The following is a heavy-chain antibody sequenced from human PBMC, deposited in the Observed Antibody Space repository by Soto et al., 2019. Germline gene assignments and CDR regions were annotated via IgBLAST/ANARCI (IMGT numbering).Heavy chain of an antibody. D-gene: IGHD3-22*01. Sequence: QVQLQESGPGLVKPSETLSLTCAVSGDSISSYYCMWIRQPPGKGLESIGYLYYGRSANYNPSLRSRVTLSVDTATNQCSLTLSSMAAADTAVYYCALRIMAVVPEYWGQGALVTVSS. V-gene: IGHV4-59*01. CDR3: ALRIMAVVPEY. CDR2: LYYGRSA. CDR1: GDSISSYY. J-gene: IGHJ4*02.